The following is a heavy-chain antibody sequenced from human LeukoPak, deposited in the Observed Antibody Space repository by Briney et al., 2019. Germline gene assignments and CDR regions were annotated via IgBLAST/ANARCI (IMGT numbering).Heavy chain of an antibody. CDR1: GFIFSNYG. D-gene: IGHD2-21*02. J-gene: IGHJ5*02. Sequence: GGSLRLSCAASGFIFSNYGMSWVRQAPGKGLEWVSVIYSDGSTNYADSVKGRFTISRDNSKNTLYLQMNSLRADDTAVYYCARGRGYCGGDCYSNWFDPWGQGTLVTVSS. CDR3: ARGRGYCGGDCYSNWFDP. V-gene: IGHV3-66*01. CDR2: IYSDGST.